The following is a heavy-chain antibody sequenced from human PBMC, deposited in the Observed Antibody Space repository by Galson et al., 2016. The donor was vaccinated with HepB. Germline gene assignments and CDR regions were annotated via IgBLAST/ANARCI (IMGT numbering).Heavy chain of an antibody. CDR3: ARWGGRWAIDY. V-gene: IGHV3-11*04. Sequence: SLRLSCAAYGFTFSDYYMNWIRQTPGKGLEWIASISGRGTIVKYADSVKGRFTVSRDNAGKSLFLQMNSLRAEDTALYYCARWGGRWAIDYWGQGTLVTVSS. CDR1: GFTFSDYY. CDR2: ISGRGTIV. J-gene: IGHJ4*02. D-gene: IGHD2-15*01.